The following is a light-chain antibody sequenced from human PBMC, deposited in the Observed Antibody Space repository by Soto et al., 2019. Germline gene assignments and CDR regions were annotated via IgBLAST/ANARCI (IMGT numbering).Light chain of an antibody. CDR2: DVS. CDR3: SSYTSGEVV. CDR1: SSDVGGYNY. Sequence: QSVLTQPASVSGSPGQSITISCTGTSSDVGGYNYVSWYQQHPGKAPKLMIYDVSNRPSGVSNRFSGSKSGNTASLTISGLQAEDEADYYCSSYTSGEVVFGGGTTVTVL. V-gene: IGLV2-14*01. J-gene: IGLJ2*01.